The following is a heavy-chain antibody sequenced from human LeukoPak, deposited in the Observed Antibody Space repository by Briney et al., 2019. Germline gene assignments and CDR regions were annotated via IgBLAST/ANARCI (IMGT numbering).Heavy chain of an antibody. D-gene: IGHD3-22*01. CDR3: ASGFGSSGYYYLDY. Sequence: SETLSLTCTVSGGSISSYYWSWIRQPPGKGLEWIGYIYYSGSTNYNPSLKSRVTISVDTSKNQFSLKLSSVTAADTAVYYCASGFGSSGYYYLDYWGQGTLVTVSS. J-gene: IGHJ4*02. CDR2: IYYSGST. CDR1: GGSISSYY. V-gene: IGHV4-59*01.